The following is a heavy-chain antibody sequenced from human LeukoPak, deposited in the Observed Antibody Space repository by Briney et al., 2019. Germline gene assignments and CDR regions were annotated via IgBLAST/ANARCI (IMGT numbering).Heavy chain of an antibody. Sequence: GGSLRLSCAASGFTFSSYWIHWVRQVPGKGLVWVSRIKDGGTTTDYADSVKGRFTISRDDAKNTLYLQMNSLRAEVTAVYYCTTIRPGYWGRGTLVTVSP. D-gene: IGHD5-12*01. CDR1: GFTFSSYW. V-gene: IGHV3-74*01. J-gene: IGHJ4*02. CDR2: IKDGGTTT. CDR3: TTIRPGY.